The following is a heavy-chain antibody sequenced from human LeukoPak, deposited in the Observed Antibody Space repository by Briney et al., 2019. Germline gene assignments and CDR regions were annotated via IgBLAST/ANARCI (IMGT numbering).Heavy chain of an antibody. CDR3: ATTIFGVVIQGTNWFDP. CDR2: INPNSGGT. D-gene: IGHD3-3*01. V-gene: IGHV1-2*02. Sequence: ASVKVSCKASGYTFTGYYMHWVRQAPGQGLEWMGWINPNSGGTNHAQKFQGRVTMTRDTSISTAYMELSRLRSDDTAVYYCATTIFGVVIQGTNWFDPWGQGTLVTVSS. CDR1: GYTFTGYY. J-gene: IGHJ5*02.